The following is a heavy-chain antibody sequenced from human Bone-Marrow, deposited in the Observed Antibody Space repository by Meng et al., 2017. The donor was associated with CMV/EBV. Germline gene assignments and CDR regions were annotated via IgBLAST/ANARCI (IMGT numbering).Heavy chain of an antibody. CDR1: GFTFSNAW. CDR3: TTISTRDNWNHAGEGYFQH. Sequence: GGSLRLSCAASGFTFSNAWMSWVRQAPGKGLEWVGRIKSKTDGGTTDYAAPVKGRFTISRDDSKNTLYLQMNSLKTEDTAVYYCTTISTRDNWNHAGEGYFQHWGQGTLVTVSS. J-gene: IGHJ1*01. CDR2: IKSKTDGGTT. D-gene: IGHD1-14*01. V-gene: IGHV3-15*01.